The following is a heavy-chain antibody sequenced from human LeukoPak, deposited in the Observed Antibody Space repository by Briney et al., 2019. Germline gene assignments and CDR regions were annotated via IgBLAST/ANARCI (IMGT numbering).Heavy chain of an antibody. CDR2: INWDGGNT. V-gene: IGHV3-43D*03. CDR3: VKDWSSSGWTRNSGAGDY. J-gene: IGHJ4*02. Sequence: GGSLRLSCAASGFTFNHYAMHWVRQRPGKGLEWVSLINWDGGNTYYADSVKGRFTISRDNSQSSLYLQMNSLRPEDTALYFCVKDWSSSGWTRNSGAGDYWGQGTLVTVSS. D-gene: IGHD6-19*01. CDR1: GFTFNHYA.